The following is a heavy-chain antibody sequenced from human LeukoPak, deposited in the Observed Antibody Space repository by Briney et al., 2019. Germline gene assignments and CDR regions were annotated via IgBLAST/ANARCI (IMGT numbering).Heavy chain of an antibody. D-gene: IGHD2-15*01. CDR1: GYTFTIYG. Sequence: ASVKVSFKASGYTFTIYGISWVRQAPGQGLEWMGWISAYNGNTNYAQKLQGRVTMTTDTSTSTAYMELRSLRSDDTAVYYCARALGYCSGGSCYANWFDPWGQGTLVTVSS. CDR2: ISAYNGNT. J-gene: IGHJ5*02. V-gene: IGHV1-18*01. CDR3: ARALGYCSGGSCYANWFDP.